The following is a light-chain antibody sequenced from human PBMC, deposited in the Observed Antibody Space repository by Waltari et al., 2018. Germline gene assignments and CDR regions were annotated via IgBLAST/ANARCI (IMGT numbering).Light chain of an antibody. CDR2: QNN. J-gene: IGLJ1*01. CDR1: TLGDTP. Sequence: SYELTQPPSLSVSPGQTASITCPGDTLGDTPVCWYQQKPGQTPVMVIYQNNKRPSGIPGRFSGSNSGNTATLTISGTQAMDEADYYCQAWGSRPGVFGAGTKVTVL. CDR3: QAWGSRPGV. V-gene: IGLV3-1*01.